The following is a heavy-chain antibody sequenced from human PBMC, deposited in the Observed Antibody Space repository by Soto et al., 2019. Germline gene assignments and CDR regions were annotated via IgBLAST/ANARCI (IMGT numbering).Heavy chain of an antibody. J-gene: IGHJ6*02. V-gene: IGHV4-34*01. Sequence: SETLSLTCAVYGGSFSGYYWSWIRQPPGKGLEWIGEINHSGSTNYNPSLKSRVTISVDTSKNQFSLKLSSVTAADTAVYYCARGHREKRVWRLMVYASYGMDVCGQGTTVTVSS. CDR1: GGSFSGYY. CDR2: INHSGST. CDR3: ARGHREKRVWRLMVYASYGMDV. D-gene: IGHD2-8*01.